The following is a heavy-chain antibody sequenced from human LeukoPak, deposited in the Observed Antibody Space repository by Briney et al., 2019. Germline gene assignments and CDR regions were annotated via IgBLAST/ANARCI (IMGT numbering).Heavy chain of an antibody. D-gene: IGHD6-13*01. CDR1: GFTFSSYG. V-gene: IGHV3-23*01. CDR3: AKAHSSSWYFDY. CDR2: ISGSGGST. J-gene: IGHJ4*02. Sequence: SGGTLRLSCAASGFTFSSYGMSWVRQAPGKGLEWVSAISGSGGSTYYADSVKGRFTISRDNSKNTLYLQMNSLRAEDTAVYYCAKAHSSSWYFDYWGQGTLVTVPS.